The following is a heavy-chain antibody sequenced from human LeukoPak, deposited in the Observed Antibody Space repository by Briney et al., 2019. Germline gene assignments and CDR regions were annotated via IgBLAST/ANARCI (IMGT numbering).Heavy chain of an antibody. V-gene: IGHV3-7*01. CDR3: ATISAQTFDI. CDR1: GFSFRSHW. J-gene: IGHJ3*02. D-gene: IGHD5-24*01. Sequence: GGSLRLSCVGSGFSFRSHWVNWVRQSPGKGLEWVANIKPDGSDKYYVDSARGRFTVSRDNAKNSAFLQMNSLRAEDTAIYYCATISAQTFDIWGQGTMVSVSS. CDR2: IKPDGSDK.